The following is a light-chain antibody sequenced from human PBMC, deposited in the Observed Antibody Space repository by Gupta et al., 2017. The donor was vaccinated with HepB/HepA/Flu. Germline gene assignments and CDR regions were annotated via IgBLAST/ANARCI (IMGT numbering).Light chain of an antibody. J-gene: IGLJ1*01. CDR3: ATWDDSLSGYV. V-gene: IGLV1-47*01. CDR1: TSNIGSNY. CDR2: RNN. Sequence: QSVLTQPPSASGTPGQRVTISCSGSTSNIGSNYVYWHQQFPGTAPKLLIYRNNQRPSGVPDRFSGSKSGTSASLAISGLRSDDEADYYCATWDDSLSGYVFGNGTNVTVL.